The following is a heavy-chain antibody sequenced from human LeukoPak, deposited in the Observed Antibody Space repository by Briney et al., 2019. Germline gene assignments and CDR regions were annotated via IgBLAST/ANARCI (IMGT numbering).Heavy chain of an antibody. CDR2: TYYRSKWYN. D-gene: IGHD3-16*02. J-gene: IGHJ3*02. V-gene: IGHV6-1*01. CDR3: ARKSLLVGFDI. CDR1: GDSVSSNSVS. Sequence: SQTLSLTCAISGDSVSSNSVSWNWIRQSPSRGLEWLGRTYYRSKWYNDYALSVKSRMTINPDTSKNHFSLQLNSVTPEDTAVYYCARKSLLVGFDIWGQGTMVTVSS.